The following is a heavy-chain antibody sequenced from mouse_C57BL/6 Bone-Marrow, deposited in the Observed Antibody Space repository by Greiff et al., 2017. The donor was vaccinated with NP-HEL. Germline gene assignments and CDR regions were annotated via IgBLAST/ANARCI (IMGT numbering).Heavy chain of an antibody. Sequence: EVQLVESGGDLVKPGGSLKLSCAASGFTFSSYGMSWVRQTPDKRLEWVATISSGGSYTYYPDSVKGRFTISRDNAKNTLYLQMSSLKSEDTAMYYCARPPYYSNYAWFAYWGQGTLVTVSA. J-gene: IGHJ3*01. CDR3: ARPPYYSNYAWFAY. D-gene: IGHD2-5*01. CDR1: GFTFSSYG. V-gene: IGHV5-6*01. CDR2: ISSGGSYT.